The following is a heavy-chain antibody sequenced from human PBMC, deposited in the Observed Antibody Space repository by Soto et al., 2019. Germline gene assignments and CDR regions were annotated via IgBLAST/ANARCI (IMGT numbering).Heavy chain of an antibody. CDR1: GFTFGDYA. Sequence: GGSLRLSCTASGFTFGDYAMSWFRQAPGKGLEWVGFIRSKAYGGTTEYAASVKGRFTISRDDSKSIAYLQMNSLKTEDTAVYYCTRDMTYCSGGSCYLSDYWGQGTLVTVSS. J-gene: IGHJ4*02. V-gene: IGHV3-49*03. D-gene: IGHD2-15*01. CDR3: TRDMTYCSGGSCYLSDY. CDR2: IRSKAYGGTT.